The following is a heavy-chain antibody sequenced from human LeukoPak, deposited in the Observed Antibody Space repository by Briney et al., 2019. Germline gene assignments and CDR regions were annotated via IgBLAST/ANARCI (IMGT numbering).Heavy chain of an antibody. CDR1: GFTFTSSA. J-gene: IGHJ4*02. Sequence: GTSVKVSCKASGFTFTSSAVQWVRQARGQRLEWIGWIVVGSGNTNYAQKFQERVTITRDMSTSTAYMELSSLRSEDTAVYYCAAGYSSSWYVGNHFDYWGQGTLVTVSS. D-gene: IGHD6-13*01. CDR3: AAGYSSSWYVGNHFDY. V-gene: IGHV1-58*01. CDR2: IVVGSGNT.